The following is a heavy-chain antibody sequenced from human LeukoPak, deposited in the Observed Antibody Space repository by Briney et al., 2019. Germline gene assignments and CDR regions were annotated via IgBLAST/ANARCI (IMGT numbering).Heavy chain of an antibody. CDR3: ASPLGEAIFH. J-gene: IGHJ4*02. Sequence: GGSLTLSCAASGFSFSSYGMNWVRQAPGKGLEWLSYISGSGNDIYYAASVKGRFTSSRDNAKNSLYLQLNSLRAEDTAVYYCASPLGEAIFHWGQGTLVTVSS. CDR2: ISGSGNDI. D-gene: IGHD3-16*01. CDR1: GFSFSSYG. V-gene: IGHV3-48*03.